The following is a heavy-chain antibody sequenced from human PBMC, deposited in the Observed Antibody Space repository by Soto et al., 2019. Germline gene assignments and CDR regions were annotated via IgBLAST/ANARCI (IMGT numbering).Heavy chain of an antibody. CDR2: IYSGGST. Sequence: GGSLRLSCAASGFTVSSNYMSWVRQAPGKGLEWVSVIYSGGSTYYADSVKGRFTISRDNSKNTLYLQMNSLRAEDTAVYYCARGGSGEQWLVPFYWGQGTLVTVSS. V-gene: IGHV3-53*01. CDR1: GFTVSSNY. J-gene: IGHJ4*02. CDR3: ARGGSGEQWLVPFY. D-gene: IGHD6-19*01.